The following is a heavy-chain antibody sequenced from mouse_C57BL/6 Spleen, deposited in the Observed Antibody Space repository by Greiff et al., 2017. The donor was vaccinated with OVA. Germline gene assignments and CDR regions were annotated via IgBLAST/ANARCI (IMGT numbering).Heavy chain of an antibody. CDR2: IYPGDGDT. Sequence: VQLVESGPELVKPGASVKISCKASGYAFSSSWMNWVKQRPGKGLEWIGRIYPGDGDTNYNGKFKGKATLTADKSSSTAYMQLSSLTSEDSAVYFCARCDYDGSPFDYWGQGTTLTVSS. CDR1: GYAFSSSW. V-gene: IGHV1-82*01. D-gene: IGHD2-4*01. CDR3: ARCDYDGSPFDY. J-gene: IGHJ2*01.